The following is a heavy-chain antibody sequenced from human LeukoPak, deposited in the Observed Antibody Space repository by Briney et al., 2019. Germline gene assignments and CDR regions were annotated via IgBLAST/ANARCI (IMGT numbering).Heavy chain of an antibody. D-gene: IGHD5-12*01. Sequence: PGGSLRLSCAASGFTFSGCSMNWVRQAPGKGLEWVSYISSSSSTIYYADSVKGRFTISRDNAKNSLYLQMNSLRAEDTAVYYCARDTTTILFDIWGQGTMVTVSS. CDR3: ARDTTTILFDI. CDR1: GFTFSGCS. J-gene: IGHJ3*02. V-gene: IGHV3-48*04. CDR2: ISSSSSTI.